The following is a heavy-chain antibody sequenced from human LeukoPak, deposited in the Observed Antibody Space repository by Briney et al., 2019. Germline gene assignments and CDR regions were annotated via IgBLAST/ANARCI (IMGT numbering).Heavy chain of an antibody. D-gene: IGHD4-11*01. Sequence: SETLSLTCAVYGGSFSGYYWSWIRQPPGKGLEWIGEINHSGSTNYNPSLKSRVTISVDKSKNQFSLKLSSVTAADTAVYYCARKDYGNYRDLDSWGQGTLVTVST. V-gene: IGHV4-34*01. CDR1: GGSFSGYY. J-gene: IGHJ4*02. CDR3: ARKDYGNYRDLDS. CDR2: INHSGST.